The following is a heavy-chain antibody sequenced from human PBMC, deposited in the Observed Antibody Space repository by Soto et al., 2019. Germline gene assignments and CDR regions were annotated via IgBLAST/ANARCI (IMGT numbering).Heavy chain of an antibody. CDR3: AKNPPPLYYYDSSGHFDY. Sequence: GGSLRLSCAASGFTFSSYAMSWVRQAPGKGLEWVSAISGSGGSTYYADSVKGRFTISRDNSKNTLYLQMNSLRAEDTAVYYCAKNPPPLYYYDSSGHFDYWGQGTLVTVSS. V-gene: IGHV3-23*01. CDR1: GFTFSSYA. J-gene: IGHJ4*02. D-gene: IGHD3-22*01. CDR2: ISGSGGST.